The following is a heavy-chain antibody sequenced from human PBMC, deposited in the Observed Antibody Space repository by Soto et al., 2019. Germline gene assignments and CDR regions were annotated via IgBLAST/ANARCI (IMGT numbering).Heavy chain of an antibody. Sequence: QVQLQESGPGLVKPSETLSLTCTLSGGSISTYYWAWIRQPPGKGLECIGYIFYSGSTHYNPSLKSRVTISVDTSKNQFSLRLTSVTAADTAVYYCARAGGWSPKYWFDPWGQGTLVTVSS. CDR3: ARAGGWSPKYWFDP. V-gene: IGHV4-59*08. D-gene: IGHD6-19*01. J-gene: IGHJ5*02. CDR2: IFYSGST. CDR1: GGSISTYY.